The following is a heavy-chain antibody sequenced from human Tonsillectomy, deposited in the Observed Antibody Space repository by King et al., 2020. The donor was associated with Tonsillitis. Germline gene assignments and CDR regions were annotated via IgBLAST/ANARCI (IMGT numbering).Heavy chain of an antibody. CDR2: IYYNGST. J-gene: IGHJ6*02. D-gene: IGHD2-21*02. CDR1: GGSISSSSYY. Sequence: QLQESGPGLVKPSETLSLTCTVSGGSISSSSYYWGWIRQPPGKGLEWIGSIYYNGSTYYNPSLKSRVTISVDTSKNQFSLKLSSVTAADTAVYYCARLVTAMRTYYYYYGMDVWGQGTTVTVSS. CDR3: ARLVTAMRTYYYYYGMDV. V-gene: IGHV4-39*01.